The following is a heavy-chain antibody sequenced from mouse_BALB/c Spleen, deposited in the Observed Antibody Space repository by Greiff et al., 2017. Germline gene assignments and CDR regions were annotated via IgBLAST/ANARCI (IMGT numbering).Heavy chain of an antibody. D-gene: IGHD1-1*01. J-gene: IGHJ2*01. Sequence: QVQLQQSGPELVKPGASVRISCKASGYTFTSYYIHWVKQRPGQGLEWIGWIYPGNVNTKYNEKFKGKATLTADKSSSTAYMQLSSLTSEDSAVYFCARDPYYYGSSPDYWGQGTTLTVSS. CDR2: IYPGNVNT. V-gene: IGHV1S56*01. CDR1: GYTFTSYY. CDR3: ARDPYYYGSSPDY.